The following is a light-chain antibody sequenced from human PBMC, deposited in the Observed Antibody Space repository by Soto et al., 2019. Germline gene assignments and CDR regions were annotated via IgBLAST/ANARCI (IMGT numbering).Light chain of an antibody. J-gene: IGLJ1*01. Sequence: QSVLTQPPSVSGAPGQRVTISCTGSSSHFGAGFDVHWYQQFPGTAPKLLIYANSNRPSGVSNRFSGSRSGNTASLTISGLQAEDEADYYCSSYTDSSNYVFGTGTKVTVL. V-gene: IGLV1-40*01. CDR1: SSHFGAGFD. CDR2: ANS. CDR3: SSYTDSSNYV.